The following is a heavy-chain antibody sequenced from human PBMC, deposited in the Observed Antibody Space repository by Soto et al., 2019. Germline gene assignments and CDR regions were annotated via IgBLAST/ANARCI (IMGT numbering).Heavy chain of an antibody. V-gene: IGHV3-30-3*01. CDR1: GVIFSSEV. D-gene: IGHD1-20*01. CDR2: ISNDGSTE. Sequence: GGSLRLSCAASGVIFSSEVMHWVRQAPGKGLEWVAVISNDGSTEYYADSVKGRFTISRDNSKDTLYLQMNSLRAEDTALYYCAKDDLYNWKGGPFDYWGQGTLVTVSS. CDR3: AKDDLYNWKGGPFDY. J-gene: IGHJ4*02.